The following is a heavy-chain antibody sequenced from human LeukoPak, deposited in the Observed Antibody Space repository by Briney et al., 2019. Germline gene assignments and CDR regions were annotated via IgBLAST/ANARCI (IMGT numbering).Heavy chain of an antibody. CDR2: IIPILGTI. V-gene: IGHV1-69*10. J-gene: IGHJ6*03. CDR1: GDTLSNYG. CDR3: ARESGDSSGWYTHYYYYYMDV. Sequence: SVKVSCKAPGDTLSNYGISWMRQAPGQGLEWMGGIIPILGTIDYAQKFQGRVTMTTDTSTSTAYMELRSLRSDDTAVYYCARESGDSSGWYTHYYYYYMDVWGKGTTVTVSS. D-gene: IGHD6-19*01.